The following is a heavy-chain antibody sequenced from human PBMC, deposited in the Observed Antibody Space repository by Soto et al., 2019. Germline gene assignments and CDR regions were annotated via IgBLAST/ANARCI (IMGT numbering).Heavy chain of an antibody. CDR2: ISGSGVST. CDR1: GFTFSSYA. CDR3: AKDRERIATRSIDY. D-gene: IGHD6-6*01. Sequence: EVQLLESGGGLVQPGGSLRLSCAASGFTFSSYAMSWVRQAPGKGLEWVSGISGSGVSTYYADSVKGRFTISRDNSKSTLYLQMNSLRAEDMAVYYCAKDRERIATRSIDYWGQGTLVTVSS. V-gene: IGHV3-23*01. J-gene: IGHJ4*02.